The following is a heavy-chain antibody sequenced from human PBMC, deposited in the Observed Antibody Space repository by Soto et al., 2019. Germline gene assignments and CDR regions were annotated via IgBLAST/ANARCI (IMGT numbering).Heavy chain of an antibody. CDR3: YIVVVVAATENFDF. V-gene: IGHV1-18*01. CDR1: GYTFTSYG. J-gene: IGHJ4*02. CDR2: ISTYNGNT. Sequence: QVPLVQSGAEVKKPGASVKVSCKASGYTFTSYGISWVRQAPGQGLEWMGWISTYNGNTPYAQQLQGRVTMTTATSTSTAYMELRSLRSDDTAVYYCYIVVVVAATENFDFLGQGTLVTVSS. D-gene: IGHD2-15*01.